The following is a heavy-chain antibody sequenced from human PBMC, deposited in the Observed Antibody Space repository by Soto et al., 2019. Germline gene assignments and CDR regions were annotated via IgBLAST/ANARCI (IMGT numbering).Heavy chain of an antibody. CDR2: ISGSGGST. V-gene: IGHV3-23*01. J-gene: IGHJ3*02. CDR3: AKSIVVVPARGDAFDI. Sequence: GGSLRLSCAASGFTFSSYAMSWVRQAPGKGLEWVSAISGSGGSTYYADSVKGRFTISRDNSKNTLYLQMNSLRAEDTAVYYCAKSIVVVPARGDAFDIWGQGTMVTVSS. D-gene: IGHD2-2*01. CDR1: GFTFSSYA.